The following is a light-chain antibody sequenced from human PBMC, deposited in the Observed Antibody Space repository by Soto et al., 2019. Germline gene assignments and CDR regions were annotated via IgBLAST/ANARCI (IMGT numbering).Light chain of an antibody. CDR3: SSYAATNNYV. CDR2: NVN. V-gene: IGLV2-8*01. Sequence: QSALIQPPSVSGSPGQSVTISCTGTSSDVGSYDYVSWYQQHPGTVPKPMIYNVNTQPSGVPDRFSGSKSGNTASMTISGLQAEDEADYYCSSYAATNNYVFGSGTKVTVL. CDR1: SSDVGSYDY. J-gene: IGLJ1*01.